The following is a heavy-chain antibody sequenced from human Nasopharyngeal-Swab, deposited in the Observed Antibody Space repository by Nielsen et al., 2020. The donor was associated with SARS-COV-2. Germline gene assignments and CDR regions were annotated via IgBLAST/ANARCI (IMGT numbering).Heavy chain of an antibody. CDR2: IRSKGNNYAT. D-gene: IGHD2-15*01. CDR3: TRCGGGCYSGREY. Sequence: GESLKISCAASGFTFSSYAMSWVRQASGKGLEWVGRIRSKGNNYATAYAASVKGRFTIFRDDPTNTAFLQMNSLKTEDTAVYYCTRCGGGCYSGREYWGQGTLVTVSS. V-gene: IGHV3-73*01. CDR1: GFTFSSYA. J-gene: IGHJ4*02.